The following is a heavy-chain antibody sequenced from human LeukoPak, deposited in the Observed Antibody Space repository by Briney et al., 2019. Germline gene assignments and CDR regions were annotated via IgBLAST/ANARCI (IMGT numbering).Heavy chain of an antibody. CDR2: IDWDDDK. Sequence: SGPALVKPTQTLTLTCTFSGFSLSTSGMRVSWIRQPPGKALEWLARIDWDDDKFYSTSLKTRLTISKDTSKNQVVLTMTNMDPVDTATYYCARMGQYQLSFDYWGQGTLVTVSS. CDR1: GFSLSTSGMR. J-gene: IGHJ4*02. V-gene: IGHV2-70*04. CDR3: ARMGQYQLSFDY. D-gene: IGHD2-2*01.